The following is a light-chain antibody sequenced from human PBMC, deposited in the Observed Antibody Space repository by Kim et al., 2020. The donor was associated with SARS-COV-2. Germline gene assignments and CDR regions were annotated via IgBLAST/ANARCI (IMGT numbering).Light chain of an antibody. CDR2: GAS. CDR1: QSVSSK. Sequence: EIVMTQSPATLSVSPGERVTLSCSASQSVSSKLAWYQQKPGQAPRLLIYGASTRATGTPARFSGSGSGTEFTLDISSLQSEDFAVYYCQQYDTWPPVTFGGGTKVEI. J-gene: IGKJ4*01. V-gene: IGKV3-15*01. CDR3: QQYDTWPPVT.